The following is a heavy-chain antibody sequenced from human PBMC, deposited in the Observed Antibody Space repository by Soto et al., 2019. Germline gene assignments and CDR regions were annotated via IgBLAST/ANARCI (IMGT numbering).Heavy chain of an antibody. CDR2: LNPNSGNT. J-gene: IGHJ6*03. CDR3: ARGTLSVYSYGSHYYYYMDV. CDR1: GYTFTSYD. D-gene: IGHD5-18*01. Sequence: QVPLVQSGAEVKKPGASVKVSCKASGYTFTSYDINWVRQATGQGLEWMGWLNPNSGNTGYAQKFQGRVTMTRNTSISTAYMELSSLRSEDTAVYYCARGTLSVYSYGSHYYYYMDVWGKGTTVTVSS. V-gene: IGHV1-8*01.